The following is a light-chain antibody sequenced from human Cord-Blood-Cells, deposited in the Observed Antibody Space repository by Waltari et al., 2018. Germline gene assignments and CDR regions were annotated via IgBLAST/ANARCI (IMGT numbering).Light chain of an antibody. CDR1: GSDVGGYNY. CDR3: SEYAVINNLV. V-gene: IGLV2-8*01. J-gene: IGLJ3*02. CDR2: EDR. Sequence: QSALTQPPSASGSRGQADTISCTGTGSDVGGYNYVSWYQQHPGKAPKLMMYEDRKRPTGVSDRVSGSKSGNTDPLNVSGLPAEDGADYHCSEYAVINNLVSGRVNQLTL.